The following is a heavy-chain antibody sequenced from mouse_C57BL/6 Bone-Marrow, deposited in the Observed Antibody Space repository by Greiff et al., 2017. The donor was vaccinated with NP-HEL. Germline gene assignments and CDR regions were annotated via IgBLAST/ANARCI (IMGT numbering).Heavy chain of an antibody. CDR3: ARLDLESSYDYFDY. CDR2: IYPGSGST. D-gene: IGHD1-1*01. Sequence: QVQLKQPGAELVKPGASVKMSCKASGYTFTSYWITWVKQRPGQGLEWIGDIYPGSGSTNYNEKFKSKATLTVDTSSSTAYMQLSSLTSEDSAVYYCARLDLESSYDYFDYWGQGTTLTVSS. CDR1: GYTFTSYW. V-gene: IGHV1-55*01. J-gene: IGHJ2*01.